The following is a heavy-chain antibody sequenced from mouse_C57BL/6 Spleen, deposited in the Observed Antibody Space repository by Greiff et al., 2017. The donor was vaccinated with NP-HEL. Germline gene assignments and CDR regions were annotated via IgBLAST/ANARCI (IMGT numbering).Heavy chain of an antibody. V-gene: IGHV5-16*01. CDR1: GFTFSDYY. Sequence: EVKLVESEGGLVQPGRSMKLSCTASGFTFSDYYMAWVRQVPEKGLEWVANINYDGSSTYYLDPLQSRFIISRDNAKNILYLQMSSLKSEDTATYYCARGGANCLDYWGQGTTLTVSS. CDR2: INYDGSST. D-gene: IGHD4-1*01. CDR3: ARGGANCLDY. J-gene: IGHJ2*01.